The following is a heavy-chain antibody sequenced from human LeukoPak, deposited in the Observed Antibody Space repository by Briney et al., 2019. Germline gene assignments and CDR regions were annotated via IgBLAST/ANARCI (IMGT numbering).Heavy chain of an antibody. CDR3: ARHQYSSSWLHYYYYGMDV. Sequence: SETLTLTCTVYGGSFSGYYWSWIRQPPGKGLEWIGEINHSGSTNYNPSLKSRVTISVDTSKNQFSLKLSSVTAADTAVYYCARHQYSSSWLHYYYYGMDVWGQGTTVTVSS. CDR1: GGSFSGYY. J-gene: IGHJ6*02. CDR2: INHSGST. D-gene: IGHD6-13*01. V-gene: IGHV4-34*01.